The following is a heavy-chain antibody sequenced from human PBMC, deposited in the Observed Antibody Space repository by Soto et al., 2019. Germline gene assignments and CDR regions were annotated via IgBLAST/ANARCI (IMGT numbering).Heavy chain of an antibody. CDR2: ISYDGNNE. V-gene: IGHV3-30-3*01. D-gene: IGHD1-26*01. Sequence: VQLVESGGGVVQPGRPLRLSCVASGFTFSAYTMHWVRQPPGKGLEWVAVISYDGNNERYTDPVKGRFTVSRDNSKSTLYLQMNSLKSEDTAVYYCARDGYSGRSDGFDIWGQGTMVTVSS. CDR1: GFTFSAYT. J-gene: IGHJ3*02. CDR3: ARDGYSGRSDGFDI.